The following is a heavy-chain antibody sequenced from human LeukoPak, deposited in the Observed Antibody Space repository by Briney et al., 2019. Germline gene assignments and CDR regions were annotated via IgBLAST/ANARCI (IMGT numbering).Heavy chain of an antibody. CDR2: IYYSGST. V-gene: IGHV4-30-4*08. D-gene: IGHD2-2*02. Sequence: PSQTLSLTCTVSGGSISSGDYYWSWIRQPPGKGLEWMGYIYYSGSTYYNPSLKSRVTISVDTSKNQFSLKLSSVTAADTAVYYCARGLPYQLLYQTYGHFDYWGQGTLVTVSS. J-gene: IGHJ4*02. CDR1: GGSISSGDYY. CDR3: ARGLPYQLLYQTYGHFDY.